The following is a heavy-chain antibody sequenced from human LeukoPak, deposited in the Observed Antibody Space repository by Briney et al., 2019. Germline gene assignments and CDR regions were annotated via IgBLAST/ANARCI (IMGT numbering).Heavy chain of an antibody. CDR3: ASHPYCSSTSRYSIGLTGLGMDV. V-gene: IGHV3-21*01. J-gene: IGHJ6*02. CDR1: GFTFSSYS. Sequence: GGSLRLSCAASGFTFSSYSMNWVRQAPGKGLEWVSSISSSSSYIYYADSVKGRFTISRDNAKNSLYLQMNSLRAEDTVVYYCASHPYCSSTSRYSIGLTGLGMDVWGQGTTVTVSS. CDR2: ISSSSSYI. D-gene: IGHD2-2*01.